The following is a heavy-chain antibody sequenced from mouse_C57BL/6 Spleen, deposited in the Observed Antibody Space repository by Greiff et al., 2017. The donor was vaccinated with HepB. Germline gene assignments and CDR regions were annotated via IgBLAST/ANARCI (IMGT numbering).Heavy chain of an antibody. Sequence: VQLQQSGAELARPGASVKLSCKASGYTFTSYGISWVKQRTGQGLEWIGEIYPRSGTTYYNEKFKGKATLTADKSYSKAYMELRSLISEDSAVYFCARSEFITANWYYAMDYWGQGTSVTVSS. CDR2: IYPRSGTT. V-gene: IGHV1-81*01. D-gene: IGHD1-1*01. CDR1: GYTFTSYG. CDR3: ARSEFITANWYYAMDY. J-gene: IGHJ4*01.